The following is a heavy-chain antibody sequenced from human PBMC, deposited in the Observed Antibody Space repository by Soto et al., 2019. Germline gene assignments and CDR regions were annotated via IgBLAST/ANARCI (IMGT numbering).Heavy chain of an antibody. CDR2: IDRKTYNYAT. V-gene: IGHV3-73*02. J-gene: IGHJ5*02. D-gene: IGHD3-16*01. CDR3: SKYIGGPSIPAA. CDR1: GFSFSDIA. Sequence: EVRLLEAGGGLMQPGGSLKLSCATSGFSFSDIAMHWVRQASGKGLEWVGRIDRKTYNYATTYGASVKGRFTISRDDSRSMVYLQMNSLKTEDTAIYYCSKYIGGPSIPAALGQGTLVTVSS.